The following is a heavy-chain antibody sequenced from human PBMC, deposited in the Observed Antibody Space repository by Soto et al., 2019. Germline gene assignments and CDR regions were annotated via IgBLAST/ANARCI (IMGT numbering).Heavy chain of an antibody. CDR1: GYTFTGYY. D-gene: IGHD3-10*01. V-gene: IGHV1-2*02. CDR3: AGLMAPFDY. J-gene: IGHJ4*02. Sequence: ASVKVSCKASGYTFTGYYMHWVRQDPGQGLEWMGWINPNSGGTNYAQKFQGRATMTRDTSISTAYMELSRLRSDDTAVYYCAGLMAPFDYWGQGTLVTVSS. CDR2: INPNSGGT.